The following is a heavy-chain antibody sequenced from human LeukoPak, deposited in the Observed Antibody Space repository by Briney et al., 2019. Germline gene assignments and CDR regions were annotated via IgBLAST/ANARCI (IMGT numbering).Heavy chain of an antibody. Sequence: SETLSLTCGVSGGSIRSSGYYWAWIRQPPGTGLEWIGSISYTGTTYYNPSLKSRLTISADRSKNQFSLKLTSVTAADTAVYYCARRRIVATIDYWGQGTLITVSS. J-gene: IGHJ4*02. D-gene: IGHD5-12*01. CDR2: ISYTGTT. V-gene: IGHV4-39*01. CDR3: ARRRIVATIDY. CDR1: GGSIRSSGYY.